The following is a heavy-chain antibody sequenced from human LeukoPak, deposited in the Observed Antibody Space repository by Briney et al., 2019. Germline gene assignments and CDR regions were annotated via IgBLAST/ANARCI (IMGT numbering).Heavy chain of an antibody. CDR3: AKNRRQQWLSFDY. J-gene: IGHJ4*02. D-gene: IGHD6-19*01. CDR2: ISYDGSNK. CDR1: GFTFSSYA. V-gene: IGHV3-30*18. Sequence: GGSLRLSCAASGFTFSSYAMHWVRQAPGKGLEWVAVISYDGSNKYYADSVKGRFTISRDNSKNTLYLQMNSLRAEDTAVYYCAKNRRQQWLSFDYWGQGTLVTVSS.